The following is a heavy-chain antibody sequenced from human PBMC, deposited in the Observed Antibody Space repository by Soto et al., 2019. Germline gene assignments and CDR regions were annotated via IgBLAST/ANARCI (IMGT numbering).Heavy chain of an antibody. J-gene: IGHJ2*01. Sequence: QVQLVQSGAEVKKPGASVKVSCKASGYTFTDYYMHWVRQAPGQGLEWMGWINPNSGGTKYAQKFQAWVTTTADTSISTAYLELSRLRSDHTAVYYCAREIRSGYYKYWYFDLWGRGTLVTVSS. CDR1: GYTFTDYY. CDR3: AREIRSGYYKYWYFDL. D-gene: IGHD3-3*01. CDR2: INPNSGGT. V-gene: IGHV1-2*04.